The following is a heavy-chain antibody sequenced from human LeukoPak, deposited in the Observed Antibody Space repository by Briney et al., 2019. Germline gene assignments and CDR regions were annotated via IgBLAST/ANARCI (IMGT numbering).Heavy chain of an antibody. CDR3: AKDMGYDILTGPGAFDT. J-gene: IGHJ3*02. Sequence: GSLILYCAASGFTFHDYIMHWVRQAPGKGVGLVSGINWDGGSPYYADSVKGRFTISRDNSKNSLYLQMNSLRPEDTALYYCAKDMGYDILTGPGAFDTWGQGTMVTVS. CDR2: INWDGGSP. D-gene: IGHD3-9*01. V-gene: IGHV3-43*01. CDR1: GFTFHDYI.